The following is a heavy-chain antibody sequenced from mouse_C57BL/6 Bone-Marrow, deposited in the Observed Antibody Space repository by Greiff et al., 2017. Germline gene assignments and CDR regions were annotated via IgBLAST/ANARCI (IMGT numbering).Heavy chain of an antibody. CDR3: AGERFITTVVEGTFDV. V-gene: IGHV1-82*01. D-gene: IGHD1-1*01. CDR1: GYAFSSSW. J-gene: IGHJ1*03. CDR2: IYPGDGDT. Sequence: QVQLKQSGPELVKPGASVKISCKASGYAFSSSWMNWVKQRPGKGLEWIGRIYPGDGDTNYNGKFKGKATLTADKSSSTAYRQLGSLTSEGSAVYFCAGERFITTVVEGTFDVWGTGTTVTVSS.